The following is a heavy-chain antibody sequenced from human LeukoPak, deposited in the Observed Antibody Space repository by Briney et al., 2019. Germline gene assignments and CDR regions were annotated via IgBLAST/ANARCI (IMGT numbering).Heavy chain of an antibody. CDR2: INPNSGGT. Sequence: GASVKVSCKASGYTFTGYYMHWVRPAPGQGLEWMGRINPNSGGTNYAQKFQGRVTMTRDTSISTAYMELSRLRSDDTAVYYCARKNIAARGDWRNWFDPWGQGTLVTVSS. CDR1: GYTFTGYY. V-gene: IGHV1-2*06. CDR3: ARKNIAARGDWRNWFDP. J-gene: IGHJ5*02. D-gene: IGHD6-6*01.